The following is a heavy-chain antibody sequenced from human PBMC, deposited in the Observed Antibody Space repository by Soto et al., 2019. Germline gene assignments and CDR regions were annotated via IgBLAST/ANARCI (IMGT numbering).Heavy chain of an antibody. V-gene: IGHV3-7*03. CDR3: GRLARGAAGGTF. D-gene: IGHD6-13*01. Sequence: EVQLVESGGGLVQPGGSLRLSCVASGFTFGSYYMRWARQVPGRGLEWLAKIKQVESEKSNVDSVRGRFTISRDNAKESVYLQMDSLRADDTAVYFCGRLARGAAGGTFWGQGTLVTVSS. CDR2: IKQVESEK. J-gene: IGHJ4*02. CDR1: GFTFGSYY.